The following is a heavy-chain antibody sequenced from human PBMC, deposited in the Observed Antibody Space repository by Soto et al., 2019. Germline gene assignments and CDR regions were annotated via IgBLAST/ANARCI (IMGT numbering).Heavy chain of an antibody. V-gene: IGHV4-30-4*01. CDR2: IYYSGNT. Sequence: SETLSLTCTVSGGSISSSDSYWSWIRQPPGKGLEWIGYIYYSGNTYYNPSVKSRMTISVDTSKNQFSLKLSSVTAADTAVYYCARELEGYKSLVFWGQGTLVTVSS. J-gene: IGHJ4*02. D-gene: IGHD5-12*01. CDR3: ARELEGYKSLVF. CDR1: GGSISSSDSY.